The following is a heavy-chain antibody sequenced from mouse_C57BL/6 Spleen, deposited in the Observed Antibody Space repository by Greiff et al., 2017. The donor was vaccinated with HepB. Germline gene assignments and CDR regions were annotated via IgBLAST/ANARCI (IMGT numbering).Heavy chain of an antibody. CDR2: IDPSDSYT. D-gene: IGHD1-1*01. CDR3: ARLMTTVVATPMDY. Sequence: QVQLKQPGAELVMPGASVKLSCKASGYTFTSYWMHWVKQRPGQGLEWIGEIDPSDSYTNYNQKFKGKSTLTVDKSSSTAYMQLSSRTSEDSAVYYCARLMTTVVATPMDYWGQGTSVTVSS. V-gene: IGHV1-69*01. CDR1: GYTFTSYW. J-gene: IGHJ4*01.